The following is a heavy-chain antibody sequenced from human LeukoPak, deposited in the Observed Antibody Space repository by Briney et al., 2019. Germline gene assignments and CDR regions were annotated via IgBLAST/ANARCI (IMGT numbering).Heavy chain of an antibody. D-gene: IGHD6-13*01. Sequence: ASVKVSCKASGYTFTSYDINWVRQATGQGLEWMGWMNPNSGNTGYAQKFQGRVTMTRDTSISTAYMELSSLRSEDTAVYYCARGGDLYSSSPRGFDPWGQGTLVTVSS. V-gene: IGHV1-8*01. CDR3: ARGGDLYSSSPRGFDP. J-gene: IGHJ5*02. CDR2: MNPNSGNT. CDR1: GYTFTSYD.